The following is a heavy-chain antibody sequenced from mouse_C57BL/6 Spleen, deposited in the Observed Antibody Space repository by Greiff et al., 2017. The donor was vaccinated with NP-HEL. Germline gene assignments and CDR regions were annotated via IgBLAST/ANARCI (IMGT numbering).Heavy chain of an antibody. J-gene: IGHJ4*01. Sequence: VMLVESGPGLVQPSQSLSITCTVSGFSLTSYGVHWVRQSPGKGLEWLGVIWSGGSTDYNAAFISRLSIIKDNSKIQVFFKMNSLQADDQAIYYCARNPYYYGSSYDYAMDYWGQGTSVTVSS. CDR3: ARNPYYYGSSYDYAMDY. V-gene: IGHV2-2*01. CDR1: GFSLTSYG. CDR2: IWSGGST. D-gene: IGHD1-1*01.